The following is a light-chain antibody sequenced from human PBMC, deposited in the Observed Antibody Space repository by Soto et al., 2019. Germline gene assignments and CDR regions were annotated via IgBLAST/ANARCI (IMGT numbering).Light chain of an antibody. Sequence: QSALTQPPSASGSPGQSVTISCTGSSSDVGGYNYVSWYQQHPGKAPKLMIYEVSKRPSGVPDRLSGSKSGNTASLTVSGLQAEDEADYYCSSYGDSNTVVFAGGTKLTVL. CDR2: EVS. CDR1: SSDVGGYNY. V-gene: IGLV2-8*01. J-gene: IGLJ2*01. CDR3: SSYGDSNTVV.